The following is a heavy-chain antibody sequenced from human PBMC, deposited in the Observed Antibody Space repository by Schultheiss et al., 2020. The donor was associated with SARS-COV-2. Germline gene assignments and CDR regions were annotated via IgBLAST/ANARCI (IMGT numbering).Heavy chain of an antibody. V-gene: IGHV3-23*01. D-gene: IGHD5/OR15-5a*01. CDR3: AKADRQVSTSIASYYY. CDR1: GFTFSSYA. CDR2: ISGSGGGT. Sequence: GSLKISCAASGFTFSSYAMSWVRQAPGKGLEWVSSISGSGGGTYYADSLKGRFTISRDNSKNTLFLQINTLRAEDTAMYYCAKADRQVSTSIASYYYWGQGTLVTVSS. J-gene: IGHJ4*02.